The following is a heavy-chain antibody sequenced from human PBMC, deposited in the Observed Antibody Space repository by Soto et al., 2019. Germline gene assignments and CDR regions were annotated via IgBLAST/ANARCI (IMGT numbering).Heavy chain of an antibody. CDR1: GYTFTSYG. D-gene: IGHD6-25*01. CDR2: ISAYNGNT. V-gene: IGHV1-18*01. CDR3: ARDQPIQGAAINYGMDV. Sequence: QVQLVQSGAEVKKPGASVKVSCKASGYTFTSYGISWVRQAPGQGLEWMGWISAYNGNTNYAQKLQGRVTMTTDTSTSTAYMELRSLRYDDTAVYYCARDQPIQGAAINYGMDVWGQGTTVTVSS. J-gene: IGHJ6*02.